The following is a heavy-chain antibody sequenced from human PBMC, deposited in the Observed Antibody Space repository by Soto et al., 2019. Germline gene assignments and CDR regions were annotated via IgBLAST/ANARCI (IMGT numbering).Heavy chain of an antibody. CDR2: ISGRDDGT. CDR3: AKDLASSWYGGEQYFDY. D-gene: IGHD6-13*01. CDR1: GFTCISYG. J-gene: IGHJ4*02. Sequence: EVQLLESGGGLVQPGGSLRLSGAASGFTCISYGMSWGRQAPGKGLEWVSGISGRDDGTYYADAVKGRVTISRDNSKNTLFLEMNSLRAEDTAVYYCAKDLASSWYGGEQYFDYWGQGTLVTVSS. V-gene: IGHV3-23*01.